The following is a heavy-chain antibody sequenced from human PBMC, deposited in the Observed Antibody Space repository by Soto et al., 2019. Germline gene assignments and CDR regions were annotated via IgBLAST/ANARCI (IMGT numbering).Heavy chain of an antibody. Sequence: QVQLVQSGAEVKKPGASVKVSCKASGYTFTSYGISWVRQAPGQGLEWMGWISAYNGNTNYAQKLQGRVTMTTDTSTSTAYMELRSLRSDDTAVYYCAREVTTVTLYYSYYYMDVWGKGTTVTVSS. V-gene: IGHV1-18*01. CDR2: ISAYNGNT. CDR1: GYTFTSYG. CDR3: AREVTTVTLYYSYYYMDV. D-gene: IGHD4-17*01. J-gene: IGHJ6*03.